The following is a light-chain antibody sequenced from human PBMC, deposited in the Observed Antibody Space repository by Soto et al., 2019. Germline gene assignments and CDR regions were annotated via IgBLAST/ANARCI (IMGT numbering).Light chain of an antibody. Sequence: DIQMTQSPSSLSASVGDRVTITCRASQSISTYVSWYQHRPGKAPKLLIYSSSTLQSGVPPRFSGSGSGTDFTLTISSLQPEDFETYYCQQSFNTLTFGGGTKVEIE. J-gene: IGKJ4*01. CDR3: QQSFNTLT. CDR1: QSISTY. CDR2: SSS. V-gene: IGKV1-39*01.